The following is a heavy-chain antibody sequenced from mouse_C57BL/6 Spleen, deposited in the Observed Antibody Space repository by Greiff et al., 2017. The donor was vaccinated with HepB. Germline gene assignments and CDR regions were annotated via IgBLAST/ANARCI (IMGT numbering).Heavy chain of an antibody. Sequence: QVQLKQSGPELVKPGASVKISCKASGYSFSSSWMNWVKQRPGKGLEWIGRIYPGDGDTNYNGKFKGKATLTADKSSSTAYMQLSSLTSEDSAVYFCATDGYYGGGSYFDYWGQGTTLTVSS. CDR1: GYSFSSSW. CDR2: IYPGDGDT. J-gene: IGHJ2*01. CDR3: ATDGYYGGGSYFDY. V-gene: IGHV1-82*01. D-gene: IGHD2-3*01.